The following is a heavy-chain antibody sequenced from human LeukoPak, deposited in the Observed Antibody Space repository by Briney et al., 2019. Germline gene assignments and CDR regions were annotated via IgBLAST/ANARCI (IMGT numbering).Heavy chain of an antibody. CDR2: VNPNSGGT. J-gene: IGHJ4*02. CDR3: ARAVGYGSGTYRQYFFDY. V-gene: IGHV1-2*02. D-gene: IGHD3-10*01. CDR1: GYTFTGYY. Sequence: GASVKVSCKASGYTFTGYYMHWVRQAPGQGLEWMGWVNPNSGGTNYAQNFQGRVTMSRDTSISTAYMDLSRLRSDDTAVYYCARAVGYGSGTYRQYFFDYWGQGTLVTVSS.